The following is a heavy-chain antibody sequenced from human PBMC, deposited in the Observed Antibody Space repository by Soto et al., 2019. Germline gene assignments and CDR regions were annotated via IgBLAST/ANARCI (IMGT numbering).Heavy chain of an antibody. V-gene: IGHV3-33*01. D-gene: IGHD2-21*02. CDR1: GFTFSSYG. J-gene: IGHJ4*02. CDR2: IWYDGSNK. CDR3: ARDALADCGGDGESPFDY. Sequence: QVQLVESGGGVVQPGRSLRLSCAASGFTFSSYGMHWVRQAPGKGLEWVAVIWYDGSNKYYADSVKGRFTISRDNSKNTLYLQRNSQRAEDTAVYYGARDALADCGGDGESPFDYWGQGTLVTVSS.